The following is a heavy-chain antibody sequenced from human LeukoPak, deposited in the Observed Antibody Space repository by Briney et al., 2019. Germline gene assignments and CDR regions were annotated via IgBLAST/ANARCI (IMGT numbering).Heavy chain of an antibody. CDR1: GFTFSSYE. CDR3: ARVAEAAAFDY. D-gene: IGHD6-13*01. Sequence: GGSLRLSCAASGFTFSSYEMNWVRQAPGKGLEWVSYISGSGRTIYYANSVKGRFTISRDNAKNSLYLQMNSLRAEDTAVYYCARVAEAAAFDYWGQGTLVTVSS. J-gene: IGHJ4*02. CDR2: ISGSGRTI. V-gene: IGHV3-48*03.